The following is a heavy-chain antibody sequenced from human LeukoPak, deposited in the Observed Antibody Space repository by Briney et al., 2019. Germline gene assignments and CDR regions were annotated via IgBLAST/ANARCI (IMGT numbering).Heavy chain of an antibody. D-gene: IGHD3-22*01. V-gene: IGHV4-39*01. J-gene: IGHJ3*02. CDR3: ASGHARITMIVVVIFDAFDI. CDR1: GGSISSSSYY. Sequence: PPETLSLTCTVSGGSISSSSYYWGWIRQPPGKGLEWIGSIYYSGSTYYNPSLKSRVTISVDTSKNQFSLKLSSVTAADTAVYYCASGHARITMIVVVIFDAFDIWGQGTMVTVSS. CDR2: IYYSGST.